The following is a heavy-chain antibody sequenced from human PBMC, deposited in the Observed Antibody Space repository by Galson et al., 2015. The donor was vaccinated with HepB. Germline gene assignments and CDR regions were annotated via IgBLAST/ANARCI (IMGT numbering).Heavy chain of an antibody. CDR2: ISDDGSHK. CDR1: GFPFNKLA. Sequence: SLRLSCAASGFPFNKLAMHWVRQAPGKGLEWVAVISDDGSHKYYADSVKGRFSISRDNSKNTVYLQMNSLRVEDTAVYYCARVPGGSFMYYFDFWGQGTLVTVSS. D-gene: IGHD1-26*01. V-gene: IGHV3-30*04. J-gene: IGHJ4*02. CDR3: ARVPGGSFMYYFDF.